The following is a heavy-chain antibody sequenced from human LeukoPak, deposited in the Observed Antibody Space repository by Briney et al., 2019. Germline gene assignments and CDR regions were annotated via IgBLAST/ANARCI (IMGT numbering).Heavy chain of an antibody. Sequence: SETLSLTCSVSCGSISCSSYYWGWIRQPPGKGLEWIGSIYYSGSTYSNPPLKSRVTISVDTCKNQLSLKLSSVTAADTAVYYCARRSFGDYVWGSYRYDFDYWGQGTLVTVSS. CDR2: IYYSGST. D-gene: IGHD3-16*02. CDR1: CGSISCSSYY. V-gene: IGHV4-39*01. J-gene: IGHJ4*02. CDR3: ARRSFGDYVWGSYRYDFDY.